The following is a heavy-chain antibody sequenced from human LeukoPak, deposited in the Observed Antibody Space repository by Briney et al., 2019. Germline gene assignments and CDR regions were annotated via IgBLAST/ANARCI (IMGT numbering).Heavy chain of an antibody. J-gene: IGHJ4*02. D-gene: IGHD5-18*01. Sequence: GGSLRLSCAASGFTFSSHAMSWVRQAPGKGLEWVSLISDSADTYYADSVKGRFTISRDNSKNTLYLQMNSLRAEDTAGYYCANRFGGDTARYFDYWGQGTLVTVSS. CDR3: ANRFGGDTARYFDY. V-gene: IGHV3-23*01. CDR1: GFTFSSHA. CDR2: ISDSADT.